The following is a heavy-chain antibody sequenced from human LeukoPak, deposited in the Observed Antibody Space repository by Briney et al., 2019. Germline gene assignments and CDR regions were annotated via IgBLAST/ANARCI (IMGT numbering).Heavy chain of an antibody. CDR3: ATVSPSILYGMDV. CDR1: GYTFTSYY. V-gene: IGHV1-46*01. Sequence: ASVKVSCKASGYTFTSYYMHWVRQAPGQGLEWMGIINPSGGSTSYAQKFQGRVTMTEDTSTDTAYMELSSLRSEDTAVYYCATVSPSILYGMDVWGQGTTVTVSS. CDR2: INPSGGST. D-gene: IGHD2/OR15-2a*01. J-gene: IGHJ6*02.